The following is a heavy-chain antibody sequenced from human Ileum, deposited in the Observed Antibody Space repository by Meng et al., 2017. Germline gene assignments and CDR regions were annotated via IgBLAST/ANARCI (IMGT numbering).Heavy chain of an antibody. J-gene: IGHJ1*01. CDR2: IDAGGGT. V-gene: IGHV3-53*02. D-gene: IGHD3-3*01. CDR1: GFTVSYKY. CDR3: VGGFYFQY. Sequence: EVQWGETGGGLVKPGGSLRLSFAASGFTVSYKYMNWVRQAPGKGLEWVSVIDAGGGTNYADSVKGRFTISRDNSKNTLYLQMDSLRAEDTAVYYCVGGFYFQYWGQGTLVTVSS.